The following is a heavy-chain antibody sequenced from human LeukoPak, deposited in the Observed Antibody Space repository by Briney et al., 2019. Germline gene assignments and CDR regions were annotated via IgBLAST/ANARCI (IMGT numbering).Heavy chain of an antibody. CDR2: INHSGST. CDR1: GGSFSGYY. CDR3: AREGGSSWYSRDFYYIDV. D-gene: IGHD6-13*01. V-gene: IGHV4-34*01. Sequence: SETLSLTCAVYGGSFSGYYWSWIRQPPGKGLEWIGEINHSGSTNYNPSLKSRVTISVDTSKNQFSLKLSSVTAADTAVYYCAREGGSSWYSRDFYYIDVWGKGTTVTVSS. J-gene: IGHJ6*03.